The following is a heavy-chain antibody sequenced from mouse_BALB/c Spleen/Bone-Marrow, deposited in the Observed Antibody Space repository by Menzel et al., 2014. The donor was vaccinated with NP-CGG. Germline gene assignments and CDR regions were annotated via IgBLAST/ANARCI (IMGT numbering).Heavy chain of an antibody. Sequence: QVQLQQPGAELVKPGASVKLSCKASGYTFTSYWMHWVKQRPGQGLDWIGEINPSNGRTNYNEKFRSKATLTVDKSSSTAYMQLSSLTSEDSAVYYCARRYYGSSYLLDYWGQGTTLTVSS. J-gene: IGHJ2*01. V-gene: IGHV1S81*02. CDR2: INPSNGRT. CDR1: GYTFTSYW. CDR3: ARRYYGSSYLLDY. D-gene: IGHD1-1*01.